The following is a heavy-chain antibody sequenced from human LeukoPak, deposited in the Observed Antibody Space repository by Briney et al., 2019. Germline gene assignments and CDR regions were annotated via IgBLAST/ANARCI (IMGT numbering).Heavy chain of an antibody. J-gene: IGHJ4*02. D-gene: IGHD5-12*01. Sequence: QPGGSLRLSCADSGFLFSNSWMAWVRQAPARGLEWLANINQDGSAKTCVDSVKGRFTISRDNAKNSLYLQMNSLRAEDTAMYYCARDSGYNAFDYWGQGTLVTVSS. V-gene: IGHV3-7*05. CDR2: INQDGSAK. CDR3: ARDSGYNAFDY. CDR1: GFLFSNSW.